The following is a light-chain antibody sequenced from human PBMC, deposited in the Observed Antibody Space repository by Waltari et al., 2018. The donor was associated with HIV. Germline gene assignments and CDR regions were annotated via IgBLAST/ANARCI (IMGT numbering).Light chain of an antibody. CDR2: YVT. V-gene: IGLV2-14*03. J-gene: IGLJ1*01. CDR1: SSDVGGYNS. CDR3: SSYTSSSTLDV. Sequence: QSALTQPASVSGSPGQSITISCTGTSSDVGGYNSVSCYQQHPGKAPKLMIYYVTNRPSGVSNRFSGSKSGNTASLTISGLQAEDEADYYCSSYTSSSTLDVFGTGTKVTVL.